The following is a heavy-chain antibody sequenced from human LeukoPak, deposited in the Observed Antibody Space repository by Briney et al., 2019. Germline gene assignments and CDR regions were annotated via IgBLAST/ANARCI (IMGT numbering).Heavy chain of an antibody. D-gene: IGHD1-14*01. J-gene: IGHJ5*02. CDR3: AKETPNTGWFDP. V-gene: IGHV1-46*01. CDR1: GHTFTTYY. CDR2: INPSGDGT. Sequence: ASVKVSCKASGHTFTTYYVHLVRQAPGQGLEWKGVINPSGDGTNYPQRFQGRVTLTRDTSTSTVYMELSSLRSEDTAIYYCAKETPNTGWFDPWGQGTLVTVSS.